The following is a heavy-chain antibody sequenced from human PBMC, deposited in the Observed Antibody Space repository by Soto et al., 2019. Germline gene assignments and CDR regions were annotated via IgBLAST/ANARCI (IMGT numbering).Heavy chain of an antibody. J-gene: IGHJ6*02. CDR1: GFTFSTYG. Sequence: QVQLVESGGGVVQPGRSLRLSCAASGFTFSTYGIHWVRQAPGKGLVWVAVIWYDGSNKYYGDSVKGRFTISRDNSKNMLFLQMNSLRAEDTAVYYCARDLQNLWPRGDMDVWGQGTTVTFSS. CDR2: IWYDGSNK. D-gene: IGHD3-10*01. CDR3: ARDLQNLWPRGDMDV. V-gene: IGHV3-33*01.